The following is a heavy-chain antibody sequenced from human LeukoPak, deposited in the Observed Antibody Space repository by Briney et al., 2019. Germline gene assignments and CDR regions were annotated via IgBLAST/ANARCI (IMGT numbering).Heavy chain of an antibody. Sequence: GGSLRLSCAASGFTFSDYSMNWVRQAPGKGLEWVSSISNSSSYIYYADSVKGRFTISRDNARNSLYLQMNSLRAEDTAVYYCARALVGAYCGGDCSKAVGYWGQGTLVTVSS. CDR1: GFTFSDYS. CDR3: ARALVGAYCGGDCSKAVGY. V-gene: IGHV3-21*01. J-gene: IGHJ4*02. D-gene: IGHD2-21*01. CDR2: ISNSSSYI.